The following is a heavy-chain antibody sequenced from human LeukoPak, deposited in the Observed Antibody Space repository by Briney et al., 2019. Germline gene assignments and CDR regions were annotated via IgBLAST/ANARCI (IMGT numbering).Heavy chain of an antibody. CDR2: IYYSGST. D-gene: IGHD1-26*01. Sequence: SETLSLTCTVSGGSLSSYYWSWIRQPPGKGLEWIGYIYYSGSTNYNPSLKSRVTISVDTSKNQFSLKLSSVTAADTAVYYCARDPAPRIVGAAHYFDYWGQGTLVTVSS. CDR1: GGSLSSYY. CDR3: ARDPAPRIVGAAHYFDY. J-gene: IGHJ4*02. V-gene: IGHV4-59*01.